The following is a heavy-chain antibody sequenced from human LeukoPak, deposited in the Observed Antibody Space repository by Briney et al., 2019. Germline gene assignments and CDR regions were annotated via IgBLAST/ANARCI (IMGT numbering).Heavy chain of an antibody. V-gene: IGHV3-74*01. Sequence: PGGSLRLFCAASGFTFSSYWMHWVRQAPGKGLVLVSRINTDGRSTNYANSVKGRFTISRDNAENTLCRQMNSLGAEDTAVKYSARLADYYNAHWFDPWGQGTLVTVSS. CDR2: INTDGRST. J-gene: IGHJ5*02. D-gene: IGHD1-26*01. CDR3: ARLADYYNAHWFDP. CDR1: GFTFSSYW.